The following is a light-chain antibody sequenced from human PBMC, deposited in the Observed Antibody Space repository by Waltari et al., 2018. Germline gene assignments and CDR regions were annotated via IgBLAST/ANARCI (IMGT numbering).Light chain of an antibody. Sequence: QMTPSPYSMSASVGDGVSITCKASQDISIYLSWYQQKLGKAPKVLIYDASNLETGVPSRFTGSRSGTDFTFTISSLQPEDIATYYCQQYKDLPRTFGQGTKVEI. CDR1: QDISIY. V-gene: IGKV1-33*01. CDR2: DAS. CDR3: QQYKDLPRT. J-gene: IGKJ1*01.